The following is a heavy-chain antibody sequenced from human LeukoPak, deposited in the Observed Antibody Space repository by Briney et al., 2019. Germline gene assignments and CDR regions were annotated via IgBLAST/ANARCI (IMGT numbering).Heavy chain of an antibody. CDR1: GFPFSTFP. CDR3: AKGIYSSGWSYFDY. Sequence: PGGSLRLSCAASGFPFSTFPMRGAPRPPGRGRGWVTTLSGSGITTYYADSVKGRFTISRDNSKNTLYLQMNSLRAEDTAVYYCAKGIYSSGWSYFDYWGHGTLVTVSS. CDR2: LSGSGITT. D-gene: IGHD6-19*01. V-gene: IGHV3-23*01. J-gene: IGHJ4*01.